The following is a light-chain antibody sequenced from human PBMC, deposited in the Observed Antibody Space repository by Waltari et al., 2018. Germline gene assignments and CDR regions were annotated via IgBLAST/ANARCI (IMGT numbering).Light chain of an antibody. Sequence: QSALTQPRSVSGSPGHPVTITCTGTSSDVGGYDDVSWNPHPPANAPKLLIYDVTKRPSGVPARFSGSKSGNTASLTISGLQTEDEADYYCCSFAASYTSYVIFGGGTKLTVL. J-gene: IGLJ2*01. V-gene: IGLV2-11*01. CDR1: SSDVGGYDD. CDR2: DVT. CDR3: CSFAASYTSYVI.